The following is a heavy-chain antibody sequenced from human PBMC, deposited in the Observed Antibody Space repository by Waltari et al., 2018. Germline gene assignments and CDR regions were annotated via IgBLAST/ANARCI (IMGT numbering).Heavy chain of an antibody. CDR2: INPNSGGT. J-gene: IGHJ4*02. CDR1: GYTFTGYS. CDR3: ARAHYYDSSGYYYPFDY. Sequence: QVQLVQSGAEVKKPGASVKVSCKASGYTFTGYSMHWVRQAPGQGLEWMGWINPNSGGTNYAQKFQGRVTMTRDTSISTAYMELSRLRSDDTAVYYCARAHYYDSSGYYYPFDYWGQGTLVTVSS. V-gene: IGHV1-2*02. D-gene: IGHD3-22*01.